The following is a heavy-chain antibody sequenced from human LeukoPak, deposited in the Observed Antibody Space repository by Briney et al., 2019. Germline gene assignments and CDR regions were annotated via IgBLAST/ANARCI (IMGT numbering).Heavy chain of an antibody. CDR1: GYTFTSYG. Sequence: GASVKVSCKASGYTFTSYGISWVRQAPGQGLEWMGWISAYNGNTNYAQKLQGRVTMTTDTSTSTAYMELRSLRSDDTAVYYCARDLQDIVVVPAAPGDAFDIWGQATMVTVCS. V-gene: IGHV1-18*01. D-gene: IGHD2-2*01. J-gene: IGHJ3*02. CDR2: ISAYNGNT. CDR3: ARDLQDIVVVPAAPGDAFDI.